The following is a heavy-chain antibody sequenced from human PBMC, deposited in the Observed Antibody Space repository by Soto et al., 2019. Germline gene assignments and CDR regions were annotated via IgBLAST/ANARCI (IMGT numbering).Heavy chain of an antibody. J-gene: IGHJ4*02. CDR1: GFTFSSYA. CDR3: AKDQDFWSGYYTVDY. Sequence: GGSLRLSCAAPGFTFSSYAMSWVRQAPGKRLEWVSAISGSGGSTYYADSVKGRFTISRDNSKNTLYLQMNSLRAEDTAAYYCAKDQDFWSGYYTVDYWGQGTLVTVSS. V-gene: IGHV3-23*01. CDR2: ISGSGGST. D-gene: IGHD3-3*01.